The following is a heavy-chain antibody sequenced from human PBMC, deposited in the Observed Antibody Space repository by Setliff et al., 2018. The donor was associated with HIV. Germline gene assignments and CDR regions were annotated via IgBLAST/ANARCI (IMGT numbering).Heavy chain of an antibody. Sequence: PSETLSLTCAFNGGSFSGYYWMWIRQSPGEGLEWIGEINHSGNTKNNPSLQSRVSISIDMAKSLFSLELSSVTAADTSTYYCARGEDYGDYNNWFGPWGQGILVTVSS. J-gene: IGHJ5*02. CDR1: GGSFSGYY. V-gene: IGHV4-34*01. CDR3: ARGEDYGDYNNWFGP. CDR2: INHSGNT. D-gene: IGHD4-17*01.